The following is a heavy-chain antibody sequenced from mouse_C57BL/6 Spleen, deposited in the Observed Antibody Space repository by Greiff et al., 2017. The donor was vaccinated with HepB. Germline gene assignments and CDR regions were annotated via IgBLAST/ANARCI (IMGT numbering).Heavy chain of an antibody. CDR2: ISYDGSN. Sequence: EVKLQESGPGLVKPSQSLSLTCSVTGYSITSGYYWNWIRQFPGNKLEWMGYISYDGSNNYNPSLKNRISITRDTSKNQFFLKLNSVTTEDTATYYCARRGYYGPQAMDYWGQGTSVTVSS. CDR3: ARRGYYGPQAMDY. V-gene: IGHV3-6*01. CDR1: GYSITSGYY. D-gene: IGHD1-2*01. J-gene: IGHJ4*01.